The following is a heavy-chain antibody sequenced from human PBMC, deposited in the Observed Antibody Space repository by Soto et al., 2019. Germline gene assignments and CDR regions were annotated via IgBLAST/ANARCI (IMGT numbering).Heavy chain of an antibody. D-gene: IGHD3-22*01. CDR3: ARDRGYYDSSGYFDY. CDR1: GFTFSSYW. CDR2: IKQDGSEK. V-gene: IGHV3-7*03. J-gene: IGHJ4*02. Sequence: GGSLRLSCAASGFTFSSYWMSWVRQAPGKGLEWVANIKQDGSEKYYADSVKGRFTISRDNAKNSLYLQMNSLRAEDTAVYYCARDRGYYDSSGYFDYWGQGTLVTVSS.